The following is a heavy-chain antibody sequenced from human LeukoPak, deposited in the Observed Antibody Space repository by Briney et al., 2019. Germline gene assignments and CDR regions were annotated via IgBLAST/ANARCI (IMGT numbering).Heavy chain of an antibody. CDR3: AVVPAAKDCFDY. CDR2: ISGSGGST. J-gene: IGHJ4*02. D-gene: IGHD2-2*01. Sequence: GGSLRLSCAASGFTFSSYAVSWVRQAPGKGLEWVSAISGSGGSTYYADSVKGRFTISRDNSKNTLYLQMNSLRAEDTAVYYCAVVPAAKDCFDYWGQGTLVTVSS. CDR1: GFTFSSYA. V-gene: IGHV3-23*01.